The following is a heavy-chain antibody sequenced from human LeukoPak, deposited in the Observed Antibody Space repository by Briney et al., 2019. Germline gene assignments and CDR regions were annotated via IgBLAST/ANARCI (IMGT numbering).Heavy chain of an antibody. V-gene: IGHV4-59*01. CDR2: IYSSGST. CDR1: GGSISSYY. D-gene: IGHD5-18*01. Sequence: SETLSLTCTVSGGSISSYYWSWIQQPPGKGLEWIGYIYSSGSTNYNPSLKSRVTISVVTSKNQFSLRLSSVTAADTAVYYCARVFRGYSYGPFDYWGQGTLVTVSS. CDR3: ARVFRGYSYGPFDY. J-gene: IGHJ4*02.